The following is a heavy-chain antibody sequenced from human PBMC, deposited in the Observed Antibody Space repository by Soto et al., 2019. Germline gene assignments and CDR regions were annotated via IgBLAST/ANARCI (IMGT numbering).Heavy chain of an antibody. J-gene: IGHJ4*02. CDR2: ISSSSSNI. D-gene: IGHD1-20*01. CDR1: GFTFSSRA. CDR3: ASDRSLGSNWYYSLES. Sequence: GGSLRLSCTASGFTFSSRAMNWVRQFPGRGLEWVSYISSSSSNIDYADSVKGRFTVSRDNAKNSLYLQMNTLRDEDTAVYYCASDRSLGSNWYYSLESWGQGTLVTVSS. V-gene: IGHV3-48*02.